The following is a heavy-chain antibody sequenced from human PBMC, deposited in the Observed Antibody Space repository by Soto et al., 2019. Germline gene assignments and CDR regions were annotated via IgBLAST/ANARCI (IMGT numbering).Heavy chain of an antibody. J-gene: IGHJ6*02. Sequence: QVQLVQSGAEVKKPGSSVKVSCKASGGTFSSYAISWVRQAPGQGLEWMGGIIPIFGTANYAQKFQGRVTITADESTSTAYMELSSVRSEDTAVYYCARDVLRVRGVDYGMDVWGQGTTVTVSS. CDR1: GGTFSSYA. CDR3: ARDVLRVRGVDYGMDV. V-gene: IGHV1-69*01. CDR2: IIPIFGTA. D-gene: IGHD3-10*01.